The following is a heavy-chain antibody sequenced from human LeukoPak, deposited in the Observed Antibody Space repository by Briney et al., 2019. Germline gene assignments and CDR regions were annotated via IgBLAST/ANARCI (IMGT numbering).Heavy chain of an antibody. V-gene: IGHV3-21*05. Sequence: GGSLRLSCAASGFSFSSYAMHWVRQAPGKGLEWVSYISSSSSYTNYADSVKGRFTISRDNAKNSLYLQMNSLRAEDTAVYYCARDLVQLWSKDFWGQGTLVTVSS. CDR1: GFSFSSYA. D-gene: IGHD5-18*01. CDR2: ISSSSSYT. J-gene: IGHJ4*02. CDR3: ARDLVQLWSKDF.